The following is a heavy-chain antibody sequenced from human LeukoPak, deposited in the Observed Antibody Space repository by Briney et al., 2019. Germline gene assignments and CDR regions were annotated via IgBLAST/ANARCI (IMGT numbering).Heavy chain of an antibody. CDR2: ISGSGGTT. Sequence: GALRLSCAASGFTFSSYGMNWVRQAPGKGLEWVSGISGSGGTTYYADSVKGRFTISRDNSKNSLSLQVSSLRTEDTAVYYCAKTNGYYSDWGQGTLVTVSS. J-gene: IGHJ4*02. CDR3: AKTNGYYSD. V-gene: IGHV3-23*01. D-gene: IGHD3-22*01. CDR1: GFTFSSYG.